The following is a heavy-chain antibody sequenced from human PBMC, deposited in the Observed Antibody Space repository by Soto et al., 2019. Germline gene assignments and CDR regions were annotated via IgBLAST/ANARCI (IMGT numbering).Heavy chain of an antibody. CDR1: GCTFSSYA. Sequence: SVKVSCKASGCTFSSYAISWVRQAPGQGLEWMGGITPIFGTANYAQKFQGRVTITADESTSTAYMELSSLRSEDTAVYYCASIRERLYSSSSLDYWGQGTLVTVSS. D-gene: IGHD6-6*01. CDR2: ITPIFGTA. J-gene: IGHJ4*02. V-gene: IGHV1-69*13. CDR3: ASIRERLYSSSSLDY.